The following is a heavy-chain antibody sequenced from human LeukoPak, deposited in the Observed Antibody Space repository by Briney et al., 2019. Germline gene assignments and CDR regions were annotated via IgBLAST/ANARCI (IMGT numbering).Heavy chain of an antibody. CDR3: AARRQYYYDSSGYPTGWFDP. J-gene: IGHJ5*02. CDR1: GYTLTELS. D-gene: IGHD3-22*01. V-gene: IGHV1-24*01. CDR2: FDPEDGET. Sequence: ASVKASCKVSGYTLTELSMHWVRQAPGKGLEWMGGFDPEDGETIYAQKFQGRVTMTEDTSTDTAYMELSSLRSEDTAVYYCAARRQYYYDSSGYPTGWFDPWGQGTLVTVSS.